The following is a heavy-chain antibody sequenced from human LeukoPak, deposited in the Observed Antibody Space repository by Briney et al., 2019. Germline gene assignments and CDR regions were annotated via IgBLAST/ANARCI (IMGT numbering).Heavy chain of an antibody. Sequence: PSETLSLTCTVSGGSISCYYRSWIRQPPGKGLEWIGYIYYSGSTNYNPSLKSRVTISVDTSKNQFSLKLSSVTAADTAVYYCARVDSSSWYGVFGYWGQGTLVTVSS. CDR3: ARVDSSSWYGVFGY. V-gene: IGHV4-59*01. D-gene: IGHD6-13*01. CDR2: IYYSGST. J-gene: IGHJ4*02. CDR1: GGSISCYY.